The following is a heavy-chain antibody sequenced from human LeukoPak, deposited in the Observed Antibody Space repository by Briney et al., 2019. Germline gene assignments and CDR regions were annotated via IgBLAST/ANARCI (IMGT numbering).Heavy chain of an antibody. J-gene: IGHJ6*03. CDR3: ARAPRTNYYDSSGYYRRGLYYYYMDV. V-gene: IGHV3-11*01. CDR1: GFTFSDYY. D-gene: IGHD3-22*01. CDR2: ISSSGSTI. Sequence: PGGSLRLSCAASGFTFSDYYMSWIRQAPGKGLEWVSYISSSGSTIYYADSVKGRFTISRDNAKNSLYLQMNSLRAEDTAVYYCARAPRTNYYDSSGYYRRGLYYYYMDVWGKGTTVTISS.